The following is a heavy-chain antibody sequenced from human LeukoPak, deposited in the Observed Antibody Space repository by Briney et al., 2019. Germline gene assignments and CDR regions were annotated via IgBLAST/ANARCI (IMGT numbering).Heavy chain of an antibody. CDR1: GFTFSSYA. Sequence: GESLRLSCAASGFTFSSYAMSWVRQAPGKGLEWVSAISGSGGSTYYADSVKGRFTISRDNFNNTLYLQMNSLRAEDTAVYYCAKLGGHPLHDYVGVWGKGTTVAVSS. D-gene: IGHD3-16*01. J-gene: IGHJ6*03. CDR2: ISGSGGST. V-gene: IGHV3-23*01. CDR3: AKLGGHPLHDYVGV.